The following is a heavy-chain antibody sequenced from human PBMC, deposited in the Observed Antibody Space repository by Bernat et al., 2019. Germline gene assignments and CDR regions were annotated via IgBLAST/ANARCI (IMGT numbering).Heavy chain of an antibody. J-gene: IGHJ5*02. CDR1: GFTFDDYA. V-gene: IGHV3-43*02. CDR3: AKDIRDFWSGYGGDNWFDP. Sequence: EVQLVESGGGVVQPGGSLRLSCAASGFTFDDYAMHWVRQAPGKGLEWVSLISGDGGSTYYADSVEGRFTMSRDNSKNSLYLQMNSLRTEDTALYYCAKDIRDFWSGYGGDNWFDPWGQGTLVTVSS. CDR2: ISGDGGST. D-gene: IGHD3-3*01.